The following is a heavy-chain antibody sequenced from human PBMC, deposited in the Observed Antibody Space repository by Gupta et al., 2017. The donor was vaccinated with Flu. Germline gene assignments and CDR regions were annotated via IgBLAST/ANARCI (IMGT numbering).Heavy chain of an antibody. CDR1: GDIFSKYA. Sequence: QLVQSGAEVKKPGSSVKVSCKASGDIFSKYAISWVRQAPGQGLEWMGGIIPVFGTAKYSQKFQGRVTMTADESTTTAYMELIILRSEDTAVYYCAGGAWNPPGAFDIWGQGTVGTVSS. CDR3: AGGAWNPPGAFDI. J-gene: IGHJ3*02. D-gene: IGHD1-1*01. CDR2: IIPVFGTA. V-gene: IGHV1-69*01.